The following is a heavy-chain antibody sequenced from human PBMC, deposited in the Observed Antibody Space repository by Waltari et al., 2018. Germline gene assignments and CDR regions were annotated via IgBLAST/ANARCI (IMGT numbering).Heavy chain of an antibody. CDR3: AKDWRVVTNQANWFDP. J-gene: IGHJ5*02. CDR2: LHPTRGDE. V-gene: IGHV1-2*06. Sequence: QEQLVQSGAEVKMPGASVKVSCKASGYTFIDHFLHWVRQAPGQGLEWQGPLHPTRGDEEVANDLQGRVTLTRDTSISTAYMELTGLRLDDTATYYCAKDWRVVTNQANWFDPWGQGTLVTVSS. CDR1: GYTFIDHF. D-gene: IGHD1-1*01.